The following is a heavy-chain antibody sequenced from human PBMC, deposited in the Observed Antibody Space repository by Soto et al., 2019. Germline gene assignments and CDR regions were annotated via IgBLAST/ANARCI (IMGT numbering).Heavy chain of an antibody. CDR2: IKQDGSEK. CDR3: VRVRRDRNYVWDFDY. J-gene: IGHJ4*02. V-gene: IGHV3-7*01. D-gene: IGHD3-16*01. CDR1: GFTFSTYW. Sequence: EVQLVESGGGLVQPGGSLRLSCAASGFTFSTYWMSWVRQAPGKGLEWVVNIKQDGSEKFYVDSVKGRFTISRDNAKNSLYLQMNSLRAEDTAVYYCVRVRRDRNYVWDFDYWGQGTLVTVSS.